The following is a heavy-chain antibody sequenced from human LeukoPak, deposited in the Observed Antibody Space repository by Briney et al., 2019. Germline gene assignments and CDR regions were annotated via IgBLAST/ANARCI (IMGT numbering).Heavy chain of an antibody. CDR3: AGGRFLEEKDRYYFDY. V-gene: IGHV1-69*02. J-gene: IGHJ4*02. D-gene: IGHD3-3*01. CDR2: IIPILGIA. CDR1: GGTFSSYT. Sequence: SVKVSCKASGGTFSSYTISWVRQAPGQGLEWMGRIIPILGIANYARKFQGRVTITADKSTSTAYMELSSLRSEDTAVYYCAGGRFLEEKDRYYFDYWGQGTLVTVSS.